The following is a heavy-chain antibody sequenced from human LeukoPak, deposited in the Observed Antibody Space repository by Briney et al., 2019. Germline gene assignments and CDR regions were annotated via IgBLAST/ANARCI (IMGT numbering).Heavy chain of an antibody. V-gene: IGHV4-59*01. Sequence: KPSETLSLTCTVSGGSISSYYWSWIRRPPGKGLEWIGYIYNSGSTNYNPSLKSRVTISVDTSKNQFSLKLSSVTAADTAVYYCARGLRYFDWLPRDYNWFDPWGQGTLVTVSS. CDR1: GGSISSYY. D-gene: IGHD3-9*01. CDR3: ARGLRYFDWLPRDYNWFDP. CDR2: IYNSGST. J-gene: IGHJ5*02.